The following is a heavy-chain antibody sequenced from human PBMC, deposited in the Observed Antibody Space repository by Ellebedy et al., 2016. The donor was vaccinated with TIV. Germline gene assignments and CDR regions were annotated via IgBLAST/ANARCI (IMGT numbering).Heavy chain of an antibody. CDR3: ARGTYGDYLDAFDI. D-gene: IGHD4-17*01. CDR1: GFTVSSNY. CDR2: IYSGGST. V-gene: IGHV3-53*04. J-gene: IGHJ3*02. Sequence: GESLKISCAASGFTVSSNYMSWVRQAPGKGLEWVSVIYSGGSTYYADSVKGRFTISRHNSKNTLYLQMNSLRAEDTAVYYCARGTYGDYLDAFDIWGQGTMVTVSS.